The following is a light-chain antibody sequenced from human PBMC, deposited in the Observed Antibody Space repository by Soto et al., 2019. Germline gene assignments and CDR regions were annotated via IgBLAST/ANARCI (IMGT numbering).Light chain of an antibody. CDR3: QQTYSPPPT. J-gene: IGKJ1*01. CDR2: EAS. V-gene: IGKV1-39*01. Sequence: DIRMTQSPSSLSASVGDRVTIACRASQSIDTHLNWYQQHPGKAPNALIYEASNLQSGVPSRFSGSGSGTDFTLTISGLQPDDSATYYCQQTYSPPPTFCQGTKVEIK. CDR1: QSIDTH.